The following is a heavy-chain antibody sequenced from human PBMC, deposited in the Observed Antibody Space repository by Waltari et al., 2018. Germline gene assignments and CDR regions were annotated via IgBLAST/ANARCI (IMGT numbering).Heavy chain of an antibody. D-gene: IGHD3-3*01. J-gene: IGHJ4*02. CDR3: ARVWIFGVFDY. CDR1: GGSISSSSYY. CDR2: IYYSGST. Sequence: QLQLQESGPGLVKPSETLSLTCTVSGGSISSSSYYWGWIRQPPGKGLEWIGNIYYSGSTYYTPSLKSRVTISVDTSKNQFSLKLSSVTAADTAVYYCARVWIFGVFDYWGQGTLVTVSS. V-gene: IGHV4-39*07.